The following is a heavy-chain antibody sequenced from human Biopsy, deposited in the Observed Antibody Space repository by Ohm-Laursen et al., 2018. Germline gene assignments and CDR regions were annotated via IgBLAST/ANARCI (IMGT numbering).Heavy chain of an antibody. Sequence: PPGTLSLTCTVSGGSVSGYYWSWIRQTPGQGLEWIGYVYNSGSTNYNPSLKSRVTISVDMSKNEFSLNLSSVTTADTAVYYCASVVLGPTNDAFDLWGQGTMVVVSS. CDR3: ASVVLGPTNDAFDL. J-gene: IGHJ3*01. CDR2: VYNSGST. CDR1: GGSVSGYY. D-gene: IGHD3-22*01. V-gene: IGHV4-59*02.